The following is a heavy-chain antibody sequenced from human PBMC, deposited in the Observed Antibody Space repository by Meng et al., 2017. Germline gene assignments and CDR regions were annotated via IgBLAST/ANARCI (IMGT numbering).Heavy chain of an antibody. J-gene: IGHJ5*02. D-gene: IGHD4/OR15-4a*01. CDR1: GGSISSGHYY. Sequence: QVQLQESGPGLVKPSQTLSRTCTVSGGSISSGHYYWSCIRQPPGKGLEWIGYIYYSGSTHYNPSLKSRVIISLDTSKNQFSLKLSSVTAADTAVYYCARRGADYGAFDPWGQGTLVTVSS. CDR3: ARRGADYGAFDP. V-gene: IGHV4-30-4*01. CDR2: IYYSGST.